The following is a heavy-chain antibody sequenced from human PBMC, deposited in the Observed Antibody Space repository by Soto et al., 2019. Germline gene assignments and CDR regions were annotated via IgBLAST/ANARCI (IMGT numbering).Heavy chain of an antibody. CDR2: IIPIFGTA. D-gene: IGHD1-26*01. Sequence: QVQLVQSGAEVKKPGSSVKVSCKASGGTFSSYAISWVRQAPGQGLEWMGGIIPIFGTANYAQKFQGRVTITADKSTSTAYMELSSLRSDDTAVYYCARDSWEELLHNYGMDVWGQGTTVTVSS. J-gene: IGHJ6*02. CDR3: ARDSWEELLHNYGMDV. V-gene: IGHV1-69*06. CDR1: GGTFSSYA.